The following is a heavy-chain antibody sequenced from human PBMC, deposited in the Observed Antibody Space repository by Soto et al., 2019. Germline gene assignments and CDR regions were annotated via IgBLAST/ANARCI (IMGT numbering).Heavy chain of an antibody. CDR2: IWYDGSNK. CDR3: ARDSIAAAGTDNYFDY. D-gene: IGHD6-13*01. V-gene: IGHV3-33*01. CDR1: GFTFSSYG. J-gene: IGHJ4*02. Sequence: GGSLRLSCAASGFTFSSYGMHWVRQAPGKGLEWVAVIWYDGSNKYYADSVKGRFTISRDNSKNTLYLQMNSLRAEDTAVYYCARDSIAAAGTDNYFDYWGQGTLVTVSS.